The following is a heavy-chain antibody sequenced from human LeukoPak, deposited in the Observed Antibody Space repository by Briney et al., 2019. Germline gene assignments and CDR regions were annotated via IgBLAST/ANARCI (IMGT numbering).Heavy chain of an antibody. Sequence: MPSETLSLTCTVSGGSISSDYWSWIRQPPGKGLEWIGYIYYRGSTNYNPSLKSRVTILVDTSKNQFSLKLSSVTAADTAIYYCARVMYASGSGFDYWGQGTLVTVSS. CDR1: GGSISSDY. CDR2: IYYRGST. CDR3: ARVMYASGSGFDY. D-gene: IGHD3-10*01. V-gene: IGHV4-59*01. J-gene: IGHJ4*02.